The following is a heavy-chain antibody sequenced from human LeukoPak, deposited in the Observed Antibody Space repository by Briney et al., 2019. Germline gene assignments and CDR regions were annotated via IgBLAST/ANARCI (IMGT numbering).Heavy chain of an antibody. J-gene: IGHJ3*01. V-gene: IGHV3-30*03. CDR2: VSYDGTNK. D-gene: IGHD4/OR15-4a*01. Sequence: PGRSLRLSCAVSGFTFSLYGMHWVRQAPGKGLEWVAVVSYDGTNKFYADSVKGRFTVSRDGSKNTLYLQMNSLGVEDTAVYYCAREVGTSRAGLAWFELWGQGTMVTVSS. CDR1: GFTFSLYG. CDR3: AREVGTSRAGLAWFEL.